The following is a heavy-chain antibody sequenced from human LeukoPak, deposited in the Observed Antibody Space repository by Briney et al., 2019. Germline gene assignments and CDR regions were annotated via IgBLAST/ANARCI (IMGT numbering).Heavy chain of an antibody. D-gene: IGHD3-22*01. Sequence: SETLSLTCAVYGGSFSGYYWSWIRQPPGKGLEWIGEINHSGSTNYNPSLKSRVTISVDTSKNQFSLKLSSVTAADTAVYYCARHSYYYDSSGYYYEWAFDIWGQGTMVTASS. CDR1: GGSFSGYY. CDR2: INHSGST. CDR3: ARHSYYYDSSGYYYEWAFDI. V-gene: IGHV4-34*01. J-gene: IGHJ3*02.